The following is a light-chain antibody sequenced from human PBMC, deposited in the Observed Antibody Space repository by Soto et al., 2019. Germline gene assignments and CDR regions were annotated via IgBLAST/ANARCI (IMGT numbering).Light chain of an antibody. CDR2: AAS. Sequence: DIQMTQSPSSVSASVGDRVTISCRASQGVGSWLAWYQQKPGKAPKVLINAASSVQSGVPSRFSGSGSGTDFTLTFSSLQTEDFATYYCQQANTFPITFGQGTRVDIK. CDR1: QGVGSW. V-gene: IGKV1-12*01. CDR3: QQANTFPIT. J-gene: IGKJ5*01.